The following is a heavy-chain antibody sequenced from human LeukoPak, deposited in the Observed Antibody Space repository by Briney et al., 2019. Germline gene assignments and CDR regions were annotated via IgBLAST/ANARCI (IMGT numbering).Heavy chain of an antibody. CDR2: FGPEDGET. V-gene: IGHV1-24*01. D-gene: IGHD6-6*01. Sequence: ASVKVSCKVSGYTLTELSMHWVRQAPGKGLEWMGGFGPEDGETIYAQKFQGRVTMTEDTSTDTAYMELSSLRSEDTAVYYCATGQLAGPAYYFDYWGQGTLVAVSS. J-gene: IGHJ4*02. CDR1: GYTLTELS. CDR3: ATGQLAGPAYYFDY.